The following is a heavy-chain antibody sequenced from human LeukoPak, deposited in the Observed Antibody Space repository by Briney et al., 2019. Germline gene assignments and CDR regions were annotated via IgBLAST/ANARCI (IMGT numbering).Heavy chain of an antibody. V-gene: IGHV1-18*01. CDR3: ARGRELYDSSGYYWLY. CDR1: GYTFTSYG. J-gene: IGHJ4*02. Sequence: ASVKVSCKASGYTFTSYGISWVRQAPGQGLEWMGWISAYNGNTNYAQKLQGRVTMTTDTSTSTAYMELRSLRSDDTAVYYCARGRELYDSSGYYWLYWGQGTLVTVSS. D-gene: IGHD3-22*01. CDR2: ISAYNGNT.